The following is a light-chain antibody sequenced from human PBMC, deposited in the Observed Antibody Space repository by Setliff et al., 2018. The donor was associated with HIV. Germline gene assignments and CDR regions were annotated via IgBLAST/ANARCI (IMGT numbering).Light chain of an antibody. CDR3: TSYAGSKTFDV. CDR1: SSDVGSYNY. Sequence: QSALTQPASVSGSPGQSITISCTGTSSDVGSYNYVSWYQQHPDRAPKLMIYEVSHRPSGVSNRFSASKSGNTASLTISGLQADDEADYYCTSYAGSKTFDVFGTGTKVTVL. CDR2: EVS. V-gene: IGLV2-14*01. J-gene: IGLJ1*01.